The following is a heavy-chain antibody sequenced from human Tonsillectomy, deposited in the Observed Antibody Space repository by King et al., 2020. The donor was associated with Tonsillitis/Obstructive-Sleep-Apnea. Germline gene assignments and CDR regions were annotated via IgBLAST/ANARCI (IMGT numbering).Heavy chain of an antibody. J-gene: IGHJ5*02. CDR2: IWYDGSNK. V-gene: IGHV3-33*01. D-gene: IGHD2-21*01. CDR1: GFTFSSYG. CDR3: ARDLAGPLSWFDP. Sequence: QVQLVESGGGVVQPGRSLRLSCAASGFTFSSYGMHWVRQAPGKGLEWVAVIWYDGSNKYYADSVKGRFTISRDNSKNTLYLQMNSLRAEDTAVYYCARDLAGPLSWFDPWGQGTLVTVSS.